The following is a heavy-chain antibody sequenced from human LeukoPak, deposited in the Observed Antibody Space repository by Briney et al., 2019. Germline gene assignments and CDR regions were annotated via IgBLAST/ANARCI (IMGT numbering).Heavy chain of an antibody. V-gene: IGHV3-33*01. CDR3: ARELPPLKKNYFDY. CDR2: IWYDGSNK. J-gene: IGHJ4*02. Sequence: TGGPLKLSCAASGFTFRSYGMHWVRQAPGKGLQWGAVIWYDGSNKYYADSVKGRFTISRDNSKNTLSLQMNSMSAEDTAYYSCARELPPLKKNYFDYWGQGTLVTVSS. CDR1: GFTFRSYG.